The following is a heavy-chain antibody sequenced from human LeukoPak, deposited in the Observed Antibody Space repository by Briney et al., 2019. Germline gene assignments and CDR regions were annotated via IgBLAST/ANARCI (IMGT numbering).Heavy chain of an antibody. J-gene: IGHJ4*02. CDR2: ISSGSTYI. D-gene: IGHD3-9*01. V-gene: IGHV3-21*01. CDR1: GGSISSSS. CDR3: ARGPTTIYDSLTGPQGGGDY. Sequence: ETLSLTCTVSGGSISSSSYYWGWIRQPPGKGLEWVSSISSGSTYIFYADSMKGRFTISRDNAKSSLSLQMTSLRVEDTAVYYCARGPTTIYDSLTGPQGGGDYWGQGTLVTVSS.